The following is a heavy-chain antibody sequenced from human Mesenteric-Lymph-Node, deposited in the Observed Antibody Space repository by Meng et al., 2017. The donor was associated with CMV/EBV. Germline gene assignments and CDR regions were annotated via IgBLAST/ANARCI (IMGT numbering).Heavy chain of an antibody. D-gene: IGHD6-19*01. V-gene: IGHV4-39*07. CDR2: IYYSGST. CDR3: ARDTLAVAGTENWFDP. CDR1: GSISSSSYY. Sequence: GSISSSSYYGGWIRQPPGKGLEWIGSIYYSGSTYYNPSLKSRVTISVDTSKNQFSLKLSSVTAADTAVYYCARDTLAVAGTENWFDPWGQGTLVTVSS. J-gene: IGHJ5*02.